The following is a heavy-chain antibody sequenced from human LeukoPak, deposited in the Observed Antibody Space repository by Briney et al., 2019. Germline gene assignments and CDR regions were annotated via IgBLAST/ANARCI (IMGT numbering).Heavy chain of an antibody. D-gene: IGHD5-12*01. CDR3: ARAPGSGYAFDS. V-gene: IGHV1-2*02. Sequence: VASVKVSCKASGYTFTGYYIHWVRQAPGQGLEWMGWINPDSGGTKSAQKFQGRVTMTRDTSNNTAYMELSRLASDDTAVYYCARAPGSGYAFDSWGQGTQVTVSS. CDR2: INPDSGGT. CDR1: GYTFTGYY. J-gene: IGHJ4*02.